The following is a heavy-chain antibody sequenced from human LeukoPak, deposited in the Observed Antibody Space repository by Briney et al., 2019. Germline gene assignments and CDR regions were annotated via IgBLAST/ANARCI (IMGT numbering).Heavy chain of an antibody. J-gene: IGHJ4*02. V-gene: IGHV3-7*01. D-gene: IGHD3-22*01. CDR1: GFTFSSYW. CDR2: IKQDGSEK. CDR3: ARDAYYYDSSGYYS. Sequence: GGSLRLSCAASGFTFSSYWMSWVRQAPGKGLEWVANIKQDGSEKYYVDSVKGRFTISRDNAKNSLYLQMNSLRAEDTAVYYCARDAYYYDSSGYYSWGQGTLVTVSS.